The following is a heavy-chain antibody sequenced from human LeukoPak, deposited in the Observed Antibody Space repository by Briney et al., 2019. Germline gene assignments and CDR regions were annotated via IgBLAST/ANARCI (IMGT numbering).Heavy chain of an antibody. J-gene: IGHJ4*02. CDR2: IIPIFGTA. D-gene: IGHD4-23*01. V-gene: IGHV1-69*13. Sequence: ASVKVSCKXSGGTFSSYAISWVRQAPGQGLEWMGGIIPIFGTANYAQKFQGRVTITADESTSTAYMELSSLRSEDTAVYYCARENPTIDYGGNSGFDYWGQGTLVTVSS. CDR3: ARENPTIDYGGNSGFDY. CDR1: GGTFSSYA.